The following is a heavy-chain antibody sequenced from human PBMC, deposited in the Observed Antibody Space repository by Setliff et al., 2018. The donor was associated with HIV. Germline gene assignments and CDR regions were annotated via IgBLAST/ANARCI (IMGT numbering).Heavy chain of an antibody. D-gene: IGHD3-22*01. CDR3: ARGYYDSSGYRVY. J-gene: IGHJ4*02. CDR2: INTDGSST. Sequence: PGGSLRLSCAASGFTFSSYSMNWVRQAPGKGLEWVSRINTDGSSTSYADSVKGRFTISRDNAKNTLYLQMNSLRAEDTAVYYCARGYYDSSGYRVYWGQGTLVTVS. CDR1: GFTFSSYS. V-gene: IGHV3-74*01.